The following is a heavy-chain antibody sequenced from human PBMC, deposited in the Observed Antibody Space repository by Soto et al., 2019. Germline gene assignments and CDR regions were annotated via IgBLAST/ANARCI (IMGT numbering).Heavy chain of an antibody. CDR1: GYTLTELS. Sequence: ASVKVSCMVSGYTLTELSMHWVRQAPGKGLEWMGGFDPEDGETIYAQKFQGRVTMTEGTSTDTAYMELSSLRSEDTAVYYCATVKYSSGWYFVSYWGQGTLVTVSS. D-gene: IGHD6-19*01. V-gene: IGHV1-24*01. CDR3: ATVKYSSGWYFVSY. J-gene: IGHJ4*02. CDR2: FDPEDGET.